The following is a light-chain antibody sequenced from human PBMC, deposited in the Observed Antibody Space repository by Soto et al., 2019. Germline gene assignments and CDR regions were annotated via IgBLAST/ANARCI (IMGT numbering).Light chain of an antibody. Sequence: QSALAQPASVSGSPGQSITISCTGTSSDVGGYNYVSWYQQHPGKAPKFMIYDVSNRPSGVSNRFSGSKSGNTASLTISVLQFDDEADYYCSSYTTSNTRQIVFGTGTKVTVL. CDR3: SSYTTSNTRQIV. J-gene: IGLJ1*01. CDR2: DVS. V-gene: IGLV2-14*01. CDR1: SSDVGGYNY.